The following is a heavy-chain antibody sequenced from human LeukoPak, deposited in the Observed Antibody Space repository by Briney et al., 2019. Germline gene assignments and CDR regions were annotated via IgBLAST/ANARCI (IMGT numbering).Heavy chain of an antibody. CDR2: ISSGGSGK. D-gene: IGHD6-19*01. J-gene: IGHJ4*02. CDR3: AKGNPVGNGWYRIVVDY. Sequence: GASLRLSCVAAGITISYCAMTWGRQAPGKGLELVSGISSGGSGKYYADSVEGRITISRDNSKNTLYLQMNSLRAEDTAVYYCAKGNPVGNGWYRIVVDYWGQGILVTVSS. V-gene: IGHV3-23*01. CDR1: GITISYCA.